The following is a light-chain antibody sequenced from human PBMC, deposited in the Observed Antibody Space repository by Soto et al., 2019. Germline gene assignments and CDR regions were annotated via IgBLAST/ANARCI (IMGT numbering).Light chain of an antibody. CDR3: QQYDRSPWT. Sequence: EIVLTQSPGTLSLSPGERATLSCRASQSVSGGNLAWYQKKPGQAPRLVIFGASTRAPGIPDRFTGRGSGTDFTVTISRLEPEDFAVYYCQQYDRSPWTFGQGTKVDIK. CDR1: QSVSGGN. J-gene: IGKJ1*01. V-gene: IGKV3-20*01. CDR2: GAS.